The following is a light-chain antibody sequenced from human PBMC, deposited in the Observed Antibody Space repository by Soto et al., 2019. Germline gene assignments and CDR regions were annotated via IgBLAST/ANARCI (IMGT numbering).Light chain of an antibody. CDR3: QQYDKWPYT. Sequence: EIVLTQSPATLSVSPGERATLSSRTSQSVGRNLAWYQQKPGQAPRLLIYGAFIRAPGFPVTFRGTGSGSEFTLTITSLQSEDGALYYCQQYDKWPYTFGQGTNLEIK. V-gene: IGKV3-15*01. J-gene: IGKJ2*01. CDR2: GAF. CDR1: QSVGRN.